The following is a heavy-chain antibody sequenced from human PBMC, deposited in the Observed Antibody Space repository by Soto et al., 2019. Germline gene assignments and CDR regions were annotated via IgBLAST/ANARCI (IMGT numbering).Heavy chain of an antibody. V-gene: IGHV5-51*01. J-gene: IGHJ4*02. CDR2: IYPGDSDT. CDR3: ARLQAAAGDNDLTFDY. CDR1: GYSFTSYW. D-gene: IGHD6-13*01. Sequence: PGESLKISCKGSGYSFTSYWIGWVRQVPGKGLEWMGIIYPGDSDTRYSPSFQGQVTISADKSISTAYLQWSSLKASDTAMYYCARLQAAAGDNDLTFDYSGQGTLVTVSS.